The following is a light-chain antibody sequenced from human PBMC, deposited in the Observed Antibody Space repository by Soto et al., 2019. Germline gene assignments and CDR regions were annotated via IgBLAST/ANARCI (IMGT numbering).Light chain of an antibody. CDR1: SSDVGGYNY. CDR3: NSYTNTAARV. V-gene: IGLV2-8*01. J-gene: IGLJ1*01. CDR2: EVN. Sequence: QSVLTQPPSASGSPGQSVAISCTGTSSDVGGYNYVSWYQQHPGKAPKLMIYEVNKRPSGVPDRFSGSKSGNTASLTVSGLQAEDEADYYCNSYTNTAARVFGTGTKVTVL.